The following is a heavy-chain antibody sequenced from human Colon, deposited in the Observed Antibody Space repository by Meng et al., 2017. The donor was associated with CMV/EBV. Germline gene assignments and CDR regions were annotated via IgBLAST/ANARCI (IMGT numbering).Heavy chain of an antibody. D-gene: IGHD2-21*01. CDR1: GGSISSSSYY. V-gene: IGHV4-39*07. J-gene: IGHJ4*02. Sequence: SETLSLTCTVSGGSISSSSYYWGWLRQPPGKGLEWIGRIYYSGSTYYNPSLKSRVTISVDTSKNQFSLKLSSVTAADTAVYYCAREGVIAKEFDYWGQGTLVTVSS. CDR2: IYYSGST. CDR3: AREGVIAKEFDY.